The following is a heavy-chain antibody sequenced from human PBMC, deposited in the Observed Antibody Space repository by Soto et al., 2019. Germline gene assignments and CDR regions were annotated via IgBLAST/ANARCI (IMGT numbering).Heavy chain of an antibody. CDR1: GCSISSYY. D-gene: IGHD5-18*01. Sequence: PSETLSLTCTVSGCSISSYYWSWIRQPPGKGLEWIGYIYYSGSTNYNPSLKSRVTISVDTSKNQFSLELSSVTAADTAVYYCARFPRGYSYGHFDYWGQGTLVTVSS. J-gene: IGHJ4*02. CDR2: IYYSGST. CDR3: ARFPRGYSYGHFDY. V-gene: IGHV4-59*01.